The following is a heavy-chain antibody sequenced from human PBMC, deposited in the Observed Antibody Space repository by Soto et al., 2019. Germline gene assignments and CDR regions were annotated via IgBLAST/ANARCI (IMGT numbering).Heavy chain of an antibody. V-gene: IGHV3-30*18. CDR3: AKMGPGGGLHYYCGLDV. CDR2: VSANGQTK. D-gene: IGHD3-16*01. Sequence: GGSLRLSCRGSGFAFYDYGFHWVRQAPGKGLEWVAFVSANGQTKFYADSVKGRFAISKHSAGNTVELQMNRVMTDDTAEYLCAKMGPGGGLHYYCGLDVWGHGTLVTVSS. J-gene: IGHJ6*02. CDR1: GFAFYDYG.